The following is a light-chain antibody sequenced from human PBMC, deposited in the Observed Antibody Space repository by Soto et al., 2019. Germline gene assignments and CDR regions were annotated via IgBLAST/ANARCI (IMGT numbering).Light chain of an antibody. V-gene: IGKV3-11*01. Sequence: EIVMTQSPATLSVSPGEVATLSCRASQSVSSNLAWYQQKPGQAPRLLIYDASNRATGIPARFSGSGSGTDFTLTISSLEPEDFAVYYCQQRSNWLITFGQGTRLEIK. J-gene: IGKJ5*01. CDR3: QQRSNWLIT. CDR1: QSVSSN. CDR2: DAS.